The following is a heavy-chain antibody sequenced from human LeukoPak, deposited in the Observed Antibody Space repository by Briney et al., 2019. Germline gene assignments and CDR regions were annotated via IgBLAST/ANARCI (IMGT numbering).Heavy chain of an antibody. CDR3: ARVTDLSGAPFDY. Sequence: GGSLRLSCAASGFTFSSYEMNWVRQAPGKGLEWVSYISSSGSTIYYADSVKGRFTIPRDNAQNSLYLQMNSLRAEDSAVYYCARVTDLSGAPFDYWGQGTLVTVSS. CDR1: GFTFSSYE. J-gene: IGHJ4*02. CDR2: ISSSGSTI. D-gene: IGHD3-16*01. V-gene: IGHV3-48*03.